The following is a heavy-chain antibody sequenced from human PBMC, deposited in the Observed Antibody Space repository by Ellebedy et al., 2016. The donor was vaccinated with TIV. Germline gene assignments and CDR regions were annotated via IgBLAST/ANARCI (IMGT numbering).Heavy chain of an antibody. J-gene: IGHJ4*02. V-gene: IGHV4-31*03. D-gene: IGHD3-10*01. CDR3: AREDSGTYGEIDY. CDR1: AGSISSGGYY. CDR2: IYYSGST. Sequence: MPSETLSLTCTISAGSISSGGYYWSWIRQHPGKGLEWIGYIYYSGSTYYNPSLKSRVTISLDTSKNQFSLKLSSVSAADTAVYYCAREDSGTYGEIDYWGQGTLVTVSS.